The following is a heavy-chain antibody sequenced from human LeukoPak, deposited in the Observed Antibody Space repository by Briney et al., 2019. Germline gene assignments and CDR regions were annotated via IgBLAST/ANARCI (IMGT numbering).Heavy chain of an antibody. J-gene: IGHJ5*02. CDR2: IYYSGST. V-gene: IGHV4-59*01. Sequence: SETLSLTCTVSGGSISSYYWSWIRQPPGKGLEWIGYIYYSGSTNYNPSLKSRVTISVDTSKNQFSLKLSSVTAADTAVYYCARGVVPAGATFWFDPWGQGTLVTVSS. CDR3: ARGVVPAGATFWFDP. D-gene: IGHD2-2*01. CDR1: GGSISSYY.